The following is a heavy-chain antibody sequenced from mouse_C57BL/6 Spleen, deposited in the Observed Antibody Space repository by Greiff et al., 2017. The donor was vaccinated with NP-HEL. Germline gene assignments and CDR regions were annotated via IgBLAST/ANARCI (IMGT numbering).Heavy chain of an antibody. CDR3: ARSYGISPCFCY. D-gene: IGHD1-1*01. J-gene: IGHJ2*01. CDR2: INPGDGGT. CDR1: GYTFTSSW. Sequence: QVQLQQPGTELVKPGASVKLSCKASGYTFTSSWMHWVKQRPGQGLEWIGNINPGDGGTNYNEKFKSKATLTADKSSSTAYMQLSSLTSEDSAVYYCARSYGISPCFCYWGQGTTLTVSS. V-gene: IGHV1-53*01.